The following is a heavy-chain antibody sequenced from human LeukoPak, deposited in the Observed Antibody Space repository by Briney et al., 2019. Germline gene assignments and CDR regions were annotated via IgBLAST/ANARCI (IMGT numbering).Heavy chain of an antibody. J-gene: IGHJ4*02. Sequence: PGRSLRLSCAASGFTFSDYYMSWFRQAPGKGLEWVSYIGSGGGPIYYTDSVKGRFTISRDNAKSSLYLQMNSLRAEDTALYYCARALRDSSWYYEYWGQGTLVTVSS. CDR1: GFTFSDYY. D-gene: IGHD6-13*01. V-gene: IGHV3-11*01. CDR2: IGSGGGPI. CDR3: ARALRDSSWYYEY.